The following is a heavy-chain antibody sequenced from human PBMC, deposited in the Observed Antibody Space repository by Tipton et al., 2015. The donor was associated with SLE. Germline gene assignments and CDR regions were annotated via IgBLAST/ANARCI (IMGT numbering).Heavy chain of an antibody. V-gene: IGHV4-39*07. CDR3: ASGIVVVTLLYDAFDI. CDR2: IYYSGST. Sequence: TLSLTCTVSGGSISTSSYYWVWIRQPPGQGLEYIGTIYYSGSTYYNPSLKSGVTISLDTSKNQFSLKLSSVTAADTAVYYCASGIVVVTLLYDAFDIWGQGTMVTVSS. J-gene: IGHJ3*02. CDR1: GGSISTSSYY. D-gene: IGHD3-22*01.